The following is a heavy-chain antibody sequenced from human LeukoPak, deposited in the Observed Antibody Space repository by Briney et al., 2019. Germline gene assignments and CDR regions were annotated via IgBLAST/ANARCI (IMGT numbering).Heavy chain of an antibody. V-gene: IGHV1-8*01. CDR2: MNPNSGNT. CDR3: TRGSSGRRDN. Sequence: ASVKVSCKASGYTFTSCDINWVRQAPGQGLEWMGWMNPNSGNTGYGQSFQGRITMTRDISIGTAYMELSNLASEDTAIYYCTRGSSGRRDNWGQGTLVTVSA. D-gene: IGHD6-19*01. J-gene: IGHJ4*02. CDR1: GYTFTSCD.